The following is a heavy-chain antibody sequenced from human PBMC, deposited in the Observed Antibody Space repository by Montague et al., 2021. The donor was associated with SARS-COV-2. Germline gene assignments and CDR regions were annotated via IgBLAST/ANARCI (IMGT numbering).Heavy chain of an antibody. CDR2: IYYSGST. V-gene: IGHV4-59*01. CDR1: GGSISSYY. Sequence: SETLSLTRTVSGGSISSYYWSWIRQPPGKGLEWIGYIYYSGSTNYNPSPKSRVTISLDTSKNQFSLKLNSVTAADTAVYYCARGSYGPDASDIWGQGTMVTVSS. J-gene: IGHJ3*02. CDR3: ARGSYGPDASDI. D-gene: IGHD5-18*01.